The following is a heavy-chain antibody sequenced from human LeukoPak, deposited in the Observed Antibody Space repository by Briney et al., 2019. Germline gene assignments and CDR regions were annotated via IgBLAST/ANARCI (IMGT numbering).Heavy chain of an antibody. CDR2: TYYRSKWYN. CDR1: GDSVSSNSAA. V-gene: IGHV6-1*01. Sequence: SQTLSLTCAISGDSVSSNSAAWNWIRQSPSRGLEWLGRTYYRSKWYNDYAVSVKSRITINPDTSKNQFSLQLNSVTPEDTAVYYCARARYTPRALIAADPGDAFDIWGQGTMVTVSS. CDR3: ARARYTPRALIAADPGDAFDI. J-gene: IGHJ3*02. D-gene: IGHD6-13*01.